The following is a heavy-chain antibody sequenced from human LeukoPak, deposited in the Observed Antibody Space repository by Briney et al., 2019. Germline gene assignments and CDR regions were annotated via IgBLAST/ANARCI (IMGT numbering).Heavy chain of an antibody. D-gene: IGHD2-2*01. CDR2: ISYDGSNK. J-gene: IGHJ4*02. CDR3: ARDVLYCSSTSCQNSPLDY. V-gene: IGHV3-30-3*01. Sequence: GGSLRLSCAASGFTFSSYAMHWVRQAPGKGLEWVAVISYDGSNKYYADSVKGRFTISRDNSKNTLYLQMNSLRAEDTVVYYCARDVLYCSSTSCQNSPLDYWGQGTLVTVSS. CDR1: GFTFSSYA.